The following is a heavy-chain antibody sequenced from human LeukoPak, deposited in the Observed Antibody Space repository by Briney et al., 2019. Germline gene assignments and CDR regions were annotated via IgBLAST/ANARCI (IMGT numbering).Heavy chain of an antibody. CDR2: IYHSGST. CDR3: ATMDFWSGYGGY. V-gene: IGHV4-38-2*01. J-gene: IGHJ4*02. Sequence: PSETLSLTCAVSGYSISSGYYWGWIRQPPGKGLEWIGSIYHSGSTYYNPSLKSRVTISVDTSKNQFSLKLSSVTAADTAVYYCATMDFWSGYGGYWGQGTLVTVSS. CDR1: GYSISSGYY. D-gene: IGHD3-3*01.